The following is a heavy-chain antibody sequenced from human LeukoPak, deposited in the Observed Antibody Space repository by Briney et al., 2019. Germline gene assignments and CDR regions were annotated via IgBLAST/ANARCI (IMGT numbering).Heavy chain of an antibody. V-gene: IGHV4-4*07. Sequence: PSETLSLTCTVSGASISSYYWSWIRQPAGKGLEWLGRIYTSGSTNYNPSLKSRVAMSVDTSKNQFSLKLSSVTAADTAVYYCASTHGYYYYYYMDVWGKGTTVTVSS. CDR2: IYTSGST. CDR1: GASISSYY. J-gene: IGHJ6*03. CDR3: ASTHGYYYYYYMDV.